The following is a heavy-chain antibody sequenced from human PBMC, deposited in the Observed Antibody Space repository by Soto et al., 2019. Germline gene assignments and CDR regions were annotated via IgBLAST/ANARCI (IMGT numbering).Heavy chain of an antibody. J-gene: IGHJ4*02. V-gene: IGHV4-34*01. CDR2: INHSGST. D-gene: IGHD5-18*01. CDR1: GGSFSGYY. Sequence: SETLSLTCAVYGGSFSGYYWSWIRQPPGKGLEWIGEINHSGSTNYNPSLKSRVTISVDTSKNQFSLKLSSVTAADTAVYYCAVAYRHGNDYWGQGTLVTVSS. CDR3: AVAYRHGNDY.